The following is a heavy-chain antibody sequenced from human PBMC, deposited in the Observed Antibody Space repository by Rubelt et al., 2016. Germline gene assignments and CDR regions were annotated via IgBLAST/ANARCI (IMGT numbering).Heavy chain of an antibody. J-gene: IGHJ4*02. CDR3: VRGGTIRTFDH. CDR2: IYYSGST. V-gene: IGHV4-34*01. D-gene: IGHD3-10*01. Sequence: QVQLQQWGAGLLKPSETLSLTCAVYGGSFSGYYWSWIRQPPGKGLEWIGSIYYSGSTYCNPSLKSRVTISVDTSKNQFSRKLSSVTAADTTVYYCVRGGTIRTFDHWGQGTLVTVSS. CDR1: GGSFSGYY.